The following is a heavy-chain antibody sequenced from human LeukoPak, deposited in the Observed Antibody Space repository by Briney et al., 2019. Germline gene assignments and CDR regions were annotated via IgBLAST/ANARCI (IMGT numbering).Heavy chain of an antibody. Sequence: PGRSLRLSCAASGFTFSSYGMHWVRQAPGKGLEWVAVIWCDGSNKYYADSVKGRFTISRDNSKNTLYLQMNSLRAEDTAVYYCARVGSGYSSSWYENYYYGMDVWGKGTTVTVSS. CDR2: IWCDGSNK. D-gene: IGHD6-13*01. CDR1: GFTFSSYG. J-gene: IGHJ6*04. V-gene: IGHV3-33*01. CDR3: ARVGSGYSSSWYENYYYGMDV.